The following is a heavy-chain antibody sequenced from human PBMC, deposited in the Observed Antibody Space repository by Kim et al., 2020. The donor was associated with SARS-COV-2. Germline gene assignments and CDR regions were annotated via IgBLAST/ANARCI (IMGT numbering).Heavy chain of an antibody. Sequence: SYAKKFPGRVTMTRDTSTSTVYMELSSLRSEDTAVYYCARDWDSSGWSDYWGQGTLVTVSS. V-gene: IGHV1-46*01. CDR3: ARDWDSSGWSDY. D-gene: IGHD6-19*01. J-gene: IGHJ4*02.